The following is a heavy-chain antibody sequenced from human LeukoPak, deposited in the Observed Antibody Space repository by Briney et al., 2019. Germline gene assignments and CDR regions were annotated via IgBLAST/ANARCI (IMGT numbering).Heavy chain of an antibody. D-gene: IGHD1-1*01. V-gene: IGHV1-2*02. CDR3: ARDLYNWNDEDYFDY. CDR2: INPNSGGT. J-gene: IGHJ4*02. CDR1: GYTFTGYY. Sequence: ASVKVSCKASGYTFTGYYMHWVRQAPGQGLEWMGWINPNSGGTNYAQKFQGRVTMTRDTSISTAYMELSRLRSDDTAVYYCARDLYNWNDEDYFDYWGQGTLVTVSS.